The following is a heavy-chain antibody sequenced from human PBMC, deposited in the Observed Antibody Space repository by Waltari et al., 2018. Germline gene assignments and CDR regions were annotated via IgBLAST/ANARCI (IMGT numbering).Heavy chain of an antibody. CDR2: LKQDGSEE. D-gene: IGHD6-19*01. J-gene: IGHJ4*02. CDR1: GISFSSFW. Sequence: EVQLVESGGGLVQPGGSLRLSCAASGISFSSFWMTWVRQAPGKGLEWVANLKQDGSEEYYVDSVKGRFTISKDNAKNSLYLQMNSLRAEDTAVYFCARERRGQSGWYYFDFWGQGSLVTVSS. CDR3: ARERRGQSGWYYFDF. V-gene: IGHV3-7*01.